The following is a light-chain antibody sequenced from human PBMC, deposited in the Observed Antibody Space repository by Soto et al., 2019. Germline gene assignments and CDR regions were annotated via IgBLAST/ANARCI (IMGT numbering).Light chain of an antibody. CDR1: QSVNNNY. Sequence: EIVLTQSPGTLSLSPGERATLSCRASQSVNNNYFAWYQQKPGQAPRLLIYGASSRATGIPDRFSGSGSGTDFIFTISRLEPEDFAVYYCQQYGTSPVTFGGGTKVEIK. CDR3: QQYGTSPVT. CDR2: GAS. V-gene: IGKV3-20*01. J-gene: IGKJ4*01.